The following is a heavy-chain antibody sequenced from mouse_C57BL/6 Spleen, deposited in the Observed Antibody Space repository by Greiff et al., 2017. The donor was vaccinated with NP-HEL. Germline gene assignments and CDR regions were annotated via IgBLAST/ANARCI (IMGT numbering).Heavy chain of an antibody. V-gene: IGHV3-1*01. CDR1: GYSITSGYD. CDR3: AREGNQYYFDY. Sequence: EVKLVESGPGMVKPSQSLSLTCTVTGYSITSGYDWHWIRHFPGNKLEWMGYISYSGSTNYNPSLKSRISITHDTSKNHFFLKLNSVTTEDTATYYCAREGNQYYFDYWGQGTTLTVSS. CDR2: ISYSGST. J-gene: IGHJ2*01.